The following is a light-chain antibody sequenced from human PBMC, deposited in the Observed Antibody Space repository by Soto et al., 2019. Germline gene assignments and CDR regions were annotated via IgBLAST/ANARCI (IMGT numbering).Light chain of an antibody. Sequence: QSPLTQPATVSGSPGQSSTISCTGTSSDVGGYNYVSWYQQHPGKAPKLMIYDVSNRPSGVSNRFSGSKSGNTASLTISGLQAEDEADYYCSSYTSSSTPVVFGGGTKLTVL. CDR2: DVS. CDR1: SSDVGGYNY. CDR3: SSYTSSSTPVV. J-gene: IGLJ2*01. V-gene: IGLV2-14*01.